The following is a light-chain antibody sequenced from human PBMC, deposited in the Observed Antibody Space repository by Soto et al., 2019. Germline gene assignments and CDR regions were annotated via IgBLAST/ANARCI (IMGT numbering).Light chain of an antibody. CDR1: RAISSY. Sequence: DIQLTQSPSFLSASVGDRVTITSRASRAISSYLAWYQQRPGEAPKLLIFAASTLQSGVPSRFSGSGSGTEVTLTISSLQPEDFATYYCQQFNDYPLTFGGGTKVEIK. CDR3: QQFNDYPLT. CDR2: AAS. J-gene: IGKJ4*01. V-gene: IGKV1-9*01.